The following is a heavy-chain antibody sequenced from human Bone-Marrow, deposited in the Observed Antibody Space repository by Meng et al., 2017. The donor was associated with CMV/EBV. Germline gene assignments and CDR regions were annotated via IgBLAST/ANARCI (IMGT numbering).Heavy chain of an antibody. D-gene: IGHD7-27*01. Sequence: GGSLRLSCAASGFTFSSYAMHWVRQAPGKGLEWVSGINWNGGSTGYADSVKGRFTISRDNAKNSLYPQMNSLRAEDTALYYCARPITGGDAFDIWGQGTMVTVSS. CDR1: GFTFSSYA. CDR2: INWNGGST. J-gene: IGHJ3*02. V-gene: IGHV3-20*04. CDR3: ARPITGGDAFDI.